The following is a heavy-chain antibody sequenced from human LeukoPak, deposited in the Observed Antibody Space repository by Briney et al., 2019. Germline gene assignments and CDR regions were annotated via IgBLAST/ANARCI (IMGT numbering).Heavy chain of an antibody. CDR3: ARLKSTYCSSTSCHGGYYYYYMDV. V-gene: IGHV4-59*08. J-gene: IGHJ6*03. Sequence: TSETLSLTCTVSGGSISSYYWSWIRQPPGKGLEWIGYIYYSGSTNYNPSLKSRVTISVDTSKNQFSLKLSSVTAADTAVYYCARLKSTYCSSTSCHGGYYYYYMDVWGKGTTVTVSS. CDR1: GGSISSYY. CDR2: IYYSGST. D-gene: IGHD2-2*01.